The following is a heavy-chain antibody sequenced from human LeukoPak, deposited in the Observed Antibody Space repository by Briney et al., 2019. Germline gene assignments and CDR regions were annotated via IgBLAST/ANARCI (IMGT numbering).Heavy chain of an antibody. J-gene: IGHJ3*02. CDR3: AKGGYFNFEN. D-gene: IGHD2-2*03. Sequence: GGSLRLSCAASGFTFGTHDMQWVRQAPGKGLEWVSGISRNGPTYYSDSVRGRLTISRDNSKDTLYLQMSSLRAEDTAVYYCAKGGYFNFENWGQGTVVSVSS. CDR2: ISRNGPT. V-gene: IGHV3-23*01. CDR1: GFTFGTHD.